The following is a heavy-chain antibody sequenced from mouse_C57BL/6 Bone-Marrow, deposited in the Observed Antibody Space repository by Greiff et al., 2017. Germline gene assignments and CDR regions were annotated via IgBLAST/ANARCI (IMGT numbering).Heavy chain of an antibody. V-gene: IGHV1-54*01. J-gene: IGHJ4*01. D-gene: IGHD3-3*01. CDR1: GYAFTNYL. CDR2: INPGSGGT. CDR3: ATRTGARGAMDY. Sequence: QVQLQQSGAELVRPGTSVKVSCKASGYAFTNYLIEWVKQRPGQGLEWIGVINPGSGGTNYNEKFKGKATLTADKSSRTAYMQLSSLTSEDSAVYVCATRTGARGAMDYWGQGTSVTVSS.